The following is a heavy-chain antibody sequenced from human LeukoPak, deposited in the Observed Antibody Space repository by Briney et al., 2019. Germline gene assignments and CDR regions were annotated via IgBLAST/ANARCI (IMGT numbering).Heavy chain of an antibody. CDR2: IYYSGST. J-gene: IGHJ5*02. Sequence: SETLSLTCTVSGGSISSYYWSWIRQPPGKGLEWMGYIYYSGSTNYNPSLKSRVTISVDTSKNQFSLKLRSVTAADTAVYYCARVTGTARLNWFDPWGQGTLVTVSS. CDR3: ARVTGTARLNWFDP. D-gene: IGHD1-1*01. V-gene: IGHV4-59*01. CDR1: GGSISSYY.